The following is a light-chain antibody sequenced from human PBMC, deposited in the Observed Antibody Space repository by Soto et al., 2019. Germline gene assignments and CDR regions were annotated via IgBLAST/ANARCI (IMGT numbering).Light chain of an antibody. J-gene: IGKJ1*01. Sequence: EIVMTQSPATLSVSPGARATLSCRASQSVSSNLAWYQQKPGQAPRLLIYGASTRATGIPARFSGSGSGTEFTLTISSLQSEDSAVYYCQQYNKWPRTFGQGTKVDIK. CDR2: GAS. V-gene: IGKV3-15*01. CDR1: QSVSSN. CDR3: QQYNKWPRT.